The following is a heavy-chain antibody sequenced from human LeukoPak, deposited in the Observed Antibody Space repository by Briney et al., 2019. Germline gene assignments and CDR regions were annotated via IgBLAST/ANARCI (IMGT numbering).Heavy chain of an antibody. CDR2: ISNSGTT. V-gene: IGHV4-31*11. Sequence: SETLSLTCAVSGDSVTSGGYFWTWIRQHPGKGLEWIGSISNSGTTSYNPSLKRRVSISLDTSNNHFSLRLGSVTAADTAVYFCARDVVVTSSPDAFDIWGQGTMVTVSS. D-gene: IGHD2-21*02. CDR1: GDSVTSGGYF. J-gene: IGHJ3*02. CDR3: ARDVVVTSSPDAFDI.